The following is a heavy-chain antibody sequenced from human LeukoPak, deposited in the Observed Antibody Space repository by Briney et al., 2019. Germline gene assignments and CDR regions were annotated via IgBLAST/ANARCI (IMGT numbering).Heavy chain of an antibody. CDR3: AKDSSYYGDYSFFDPNYGMDV. CDR2: ISGSGGST. J-gene: IGHJ6*02. D-gene: IGHD4-17*01. CDR1: GFTFSSYA. V-gene: IGHV3-23*01. Sequence: GGSLRLSCAASGFTFSSYAMSWVRQAPGKGLEWVSAISGSGGSTYYADSVKGRFTISRDNSKNTLYLQMNSLRAEDTAVYYCAKDSSYYGDYSFFDPNYGMDVWGQGTTVTVSS.